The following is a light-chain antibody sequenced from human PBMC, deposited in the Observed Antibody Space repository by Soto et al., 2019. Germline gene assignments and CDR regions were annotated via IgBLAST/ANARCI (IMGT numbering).Light chain of an antibody. CDR2: YAS. V-gene: IGKV1-33*01. CDR1: QDISNY. CDR3: QQYDNRFLT. Sequence: DIQMTQSPSSLSASVGDRVTITCQASQDISNYLNWYQQKPGKAPKLLIYYASNLGTGGPSRFSGSGSGTDFTCTISRRQPEDIATYYWQQYDNRFLTFGGGTKVEIK. J-gene: IGKJ4*01.